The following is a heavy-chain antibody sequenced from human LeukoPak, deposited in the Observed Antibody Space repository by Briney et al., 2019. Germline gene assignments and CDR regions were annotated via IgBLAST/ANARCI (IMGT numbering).Heavy chain of an antibody. Sequence: PGGSLRLSCTASAFTLSTYNMNWVRQAPGKGLEWVSGLNWNGGSTGYADSVKGRFIISRDNAKNCLYLQMNSLRAEDTALYYCAKSASSWPLYYFDYWGQGTLVTVSS. D-gene: IGHD6-13*01. CDR3: AKSASSWPLYYFDY. CDR1: AFTLSTYN. CDR2: LNWNGGST. V-gene: IGHV3-20*04. J-gene: IGHJ4*02.